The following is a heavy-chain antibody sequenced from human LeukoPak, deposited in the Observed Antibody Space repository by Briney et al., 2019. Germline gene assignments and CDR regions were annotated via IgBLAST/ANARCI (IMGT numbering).Heavy chain of an antibody. CDR2: ISYDGSNK. V-gene: IGHV3-30*03. CDR1: GFTFSSYD. Sequence: GGSLRLSCAASGFTFSSYDMHWVRQAPGKGLEWVAVISYDGSNKYHADSVKGRFTISRDNSKNTLYLQMNSLRAEDTAVYYCARKGLYGSKGFDYWGQGTLVTVSS. CDR3: ARKGLYGSKGFDY. D-gene: IGHD1-26*01. J-gene: IGHJ4*02.